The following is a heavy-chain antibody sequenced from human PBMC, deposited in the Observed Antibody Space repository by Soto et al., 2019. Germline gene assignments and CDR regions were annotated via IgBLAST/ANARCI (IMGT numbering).Heavy chain of an antibody. D-gene: IGHD2-8*01. Sequence: AASVKVSCKASGYSFTDYHIHWVRQAPGQGLEWLGRINPKSGGTSTAQKFQGWVTMTTDTYISTASMELTRLTSDDTAIYYCARGDSTDCSNGVCSFFYNHDMDVWG. CDR3: ARGDSTDCSNGVCSFFYNHDMDV. V-gene: IGHV1-2*04. J-gene: IGHJ6*04. CDR1: GYSFTDYH. CDR2: INPKSGGT.